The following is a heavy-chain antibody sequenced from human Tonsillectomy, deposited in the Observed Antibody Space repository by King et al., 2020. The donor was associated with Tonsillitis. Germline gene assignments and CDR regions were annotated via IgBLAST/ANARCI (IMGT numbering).Heavy chain of an antibody. V-gene: IGHV3-30*18. Sequence: VQLVESGGGVVQPGRSLRLSCAASGFTFSYYGLHWVRQAPGKELEWVAVISYDGSNKYYADSVKGRFTVSRDNSKNTLYLQMNSLRAEDTAVYYCAKDLFDSSGYYFDYWGQGTLVTVSS. CDR2: ISYDGSNK. CDR3: AKDLFDSSGYYFDY. J-gene: IGHJ4*02. D-gene: IGHD3-22*01. CDR1: GFTFSYYG.